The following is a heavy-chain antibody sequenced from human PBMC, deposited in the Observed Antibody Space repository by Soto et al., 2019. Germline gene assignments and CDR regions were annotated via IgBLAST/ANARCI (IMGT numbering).Heavy chain of an antibody. CDR2: ISSNSEKT. Sequence: VVLVESGGGLVSPGGSLRLSCVASGFRFSEHSMNWVRQAPGKGLQWISYISSNSEKTYYADSVKGRFTVSRDNAKNALFLQMTSLRDDDTATYYCARLPKGSLVTAWGQGARVTVSA. D-gene: IGHD2-21*02. CDR3: ARLPKGSLVTA. CDR1: GFRFSEHS. J-gene: IGHJ4*02. V-gene: IGHV3-48*02.